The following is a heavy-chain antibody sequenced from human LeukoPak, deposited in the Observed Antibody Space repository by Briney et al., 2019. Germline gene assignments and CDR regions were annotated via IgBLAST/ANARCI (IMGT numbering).Heavy chain of an antibody. Sequence: GAPVKVSCKASGYTFTNYYIHWVRQAPGQGLEWMGLIRPSDGSTTYAEKFQGRVTMTRDTSTSTVYMELSSLRSEDTAIYYCARGDSGSYCYWGQGTLVTVSS. CDR1: GYTFTNYY. J-gene: IGHJ4*02. V-gene: IGHV1-46*01. CDR3: ARGDSGSYCY. CDR2: IRPSDGST. D-gene: IGHD1-26*01.